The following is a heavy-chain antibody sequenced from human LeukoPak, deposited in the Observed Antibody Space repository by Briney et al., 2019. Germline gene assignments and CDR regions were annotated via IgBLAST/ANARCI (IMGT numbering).Heavy chain of an antibody. V-gene: IGHV1-8*01. CDR1: GYTFTSYD. D-gene: IGHD3-22*01. Sequence: ASVKVSCKASGYTFTSYDINWVRQATGQGLEWIGWMNPNSGNTGYAQKFQGRVTMTRNTSISTAYMELSSLRSEDTAVYYCARLYDSKALDYYYYMDVWGKGTTVTVSS. CDR3: ARLYDSKALDYYYYMDV. J-gene: IGHJ6*03. CDR2: MNPNSGNT.